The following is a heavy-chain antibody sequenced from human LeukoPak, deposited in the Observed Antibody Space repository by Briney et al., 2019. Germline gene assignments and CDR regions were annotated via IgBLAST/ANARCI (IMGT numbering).Heavy chain of an antibody. D-gene: IGHD3-22*01. CDR1: GGSVSSGSYY. CDR3: ASPRSYYDSSGYYIS. V-gene: IGHV4-61*01. CDR2: IYYSGST. Sequence: SETLSLTCTVSGGSVSSGSYYWSWIRQPPGKGLEWIGYIYYSGSTNYNPSLKSRVTLSVDTSKNQFSLKLSSVTAADTAVYYCASPRSYYDSSGYYISWGQGTLVTVSS. J-gene: IGHJ5*02.